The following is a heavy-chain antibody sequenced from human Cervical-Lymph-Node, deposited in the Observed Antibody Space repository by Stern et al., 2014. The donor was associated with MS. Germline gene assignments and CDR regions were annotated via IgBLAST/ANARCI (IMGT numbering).Heavy chain of an antibody. CDR1: GGSINNGDYY. CDR3: ARELSGMYGMDV. D-gene: IGHD1-1*01. CDR2: ICYSRAT. J-gene: IGHJ6*02. V-gene: IGHV4-31*03. Sequence: QVQLGQSGPGLVKPSQTLSLTCTVSGGSINNGDYYWSWVRQHPGNGLEWLGSICYSRATDYTPSLQGRLTISVDTSKRHFSLKLTSVTAADTAVYYCARELSGMYGMDVWGQGTTVTVSS.